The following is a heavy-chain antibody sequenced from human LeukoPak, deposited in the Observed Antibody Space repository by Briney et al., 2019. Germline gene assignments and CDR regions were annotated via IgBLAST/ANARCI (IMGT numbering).Heavy chain of an antibody. CDR3: ARAGDYYSTGDC. V-gene: IGHV3-49*04. J-gene: IGHJ4*02. CDR1: GFTFGDYA. Sequence: PGGSLRLFCPPSGFTFGDYAMRWVRQAPGKGLEWVGFIRSKAYGGTTEYAASVKGRFTISRDDSKSIAYLQMNSLKTEDTAVYYCARAGDYYSTGDCWGQGTLVTVSS. CDR2: IRSKAYGGTT. D-gene: IGHD3-22*01.